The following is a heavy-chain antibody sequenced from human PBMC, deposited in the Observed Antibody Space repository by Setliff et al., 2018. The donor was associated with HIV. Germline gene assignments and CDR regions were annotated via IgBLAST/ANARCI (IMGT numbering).Heavy chain of an antibody. CDR3: ASEAWTSYRSSSGYYYYYMDV. CDR2: IYYSGTT. V-gene: IGHV4-61*01. Sequence: SETLSLTCTVSGDSVSSASYYWSWIRQPPGKGLEWIGYIYYSGTTKYNPSLKSRVTVSVDTSKNQFSLKLSSVTAADTAVYYCASEAWTSYRSSSGYYYYYMDVWGKGTTVTVSS. J-gene: IGHJ6*03. CDR1: GDSVSSASYY. D-gene: IGHD6-6*01.